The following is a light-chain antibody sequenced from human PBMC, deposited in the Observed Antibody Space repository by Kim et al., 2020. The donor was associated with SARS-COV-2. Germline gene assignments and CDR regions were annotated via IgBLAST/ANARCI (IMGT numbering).Light chain of an antibody. CDR3: QQYGRSPPET. Sequence: PGERATLSCRASQSVSSSYLAWYQQKPGQAPRLLIYGASSRATGIPDRFSGSGSGTDFTLTISRLEPEDFAVYYCQQYGRSPPETFGQGTKVDIK. V-gene: IGKV3-20*01. CDR2: GAS. J-gene: IGKJ1*01. CDR1: QSVSSSY.